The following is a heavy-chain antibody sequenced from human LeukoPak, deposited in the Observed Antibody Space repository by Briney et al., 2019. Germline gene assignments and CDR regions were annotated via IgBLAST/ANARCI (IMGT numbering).Heavy chain of an antibody. Sequence: ASVKVSCKASGYTFTSYGISWVRQAPGQGLEWMGWTSAYNGNTNYAQILQGRVTMTTDTSTSTAYMELRSLRSDDPAVYYCARDSYGGTTGYWGQGTLVTVSS. CDR1: GYTFTSYG. J-gene: IGHJ4*02. D-gene: IGHD4-23*01. CDR2: TSAYNGNT. V-gene: IGHV1-18*01. CDR3: ARDSYGGTTGY.